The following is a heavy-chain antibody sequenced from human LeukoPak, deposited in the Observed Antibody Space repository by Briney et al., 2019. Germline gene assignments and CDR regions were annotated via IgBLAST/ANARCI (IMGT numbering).Heavy chain of an antibody. CDR1: EFIFSDYW. CDR2: IKQDGSEK. D-gene: IGHD6-19*01. J-gene: IGHJ4*02. Sequence: GGSLRLSCAASEFIFSDYWMSWVRQAPGKGLEWVAIIKQDGSEKYYVDSVKGRFTISRDNAKNSLYLQMNSLRVEDTAVYYCARDGGSGWNPNFDYWGQGTLVTVSS. V-gene: IGHV3-7*01. CDR3: ARDGGSGWNPNFDY.